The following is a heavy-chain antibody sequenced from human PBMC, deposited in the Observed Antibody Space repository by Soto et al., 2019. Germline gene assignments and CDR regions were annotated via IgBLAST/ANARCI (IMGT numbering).Heavy chain of an antibody. CDR2: INPRSGSA. Sequence: QVQLVQSAAEVKEPGASVTDSCKASRYLFASHNIHWVREAPGQGLEWMGEINPRSGSAGYNQKFQGRVTMTSDTSTTTVYMILSSLRSDDTAVYYCARIAGAGLTYFDFWGQGTPVTVSS. CDR3: ARIAGAGLTYFDF. D-gene: IGHD6-13*01. J-gene: IGHJ4*02. V-gene: IGHV1-46*01. CDR1: RYLFASHN.